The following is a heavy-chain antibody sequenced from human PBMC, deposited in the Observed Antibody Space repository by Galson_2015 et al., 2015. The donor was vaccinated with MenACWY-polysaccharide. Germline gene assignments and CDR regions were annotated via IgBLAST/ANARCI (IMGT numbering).Heavy chain of an antibody. CDR1: GYTFTSYD. CDR3: ASTKAGTHYFEY. J-gene: IGHJ4*02. V-gene: IGHV1-8*01. CDR2: MNPNSGNT. D-gene: IGHD6-19*01. Sequence: QSGAEVKKPGASVTVSCAASGYTFTSYDINWVRQATGQGLEWMGWMNPNSGNTGYAQKFQGRVTMTRNTSINTAYMELSSLTSEDTAVYYCASTKAGTHYFEYWGQGTLATVSS.